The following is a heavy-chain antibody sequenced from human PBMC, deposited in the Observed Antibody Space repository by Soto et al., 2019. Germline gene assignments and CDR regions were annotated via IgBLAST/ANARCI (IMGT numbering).Heavy chain of an antibody. V-gene: IGHV3-21*04. D-gene: IGHD3-3*01. CDR2: ISSSSSYI. J-gene: IGHJ6*03. CDR3: ARAKAEYDFWSGNYYYMDV. Sequence: GGSLRLSCTASGFTFSNYYMNWVRQAPGKELEWVSSISSSSSYIYYADSVKGRVTMTRNTSISTAYMELNSLRSEDTAVYYCARAKAEYDFWSGNYYYMDVWGKGTTVTVSS. CDR1: GFTFSNYY.